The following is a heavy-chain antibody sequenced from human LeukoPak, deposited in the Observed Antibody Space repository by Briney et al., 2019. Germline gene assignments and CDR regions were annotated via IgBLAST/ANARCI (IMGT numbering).Heavy chain of an antibody. CDR2: IRSKANSYAT. V-gene: IGHV3-73*01. CDR3: TTYSSSWYGTDY. J-gene: IGHJ4*02. D-gene: IGHD6-13*01. Sequence: GGSLRLSCAASGFTFSGSAMHWVRQASGKGLEWVGRIRSKANSYATAYAASVKGRFTISRDDSKNTAYLQMNSLKTEDTAVYYCTTYSSSWYGTDYWGQGTLVTVSS. CDR1: GFTFSGSA.